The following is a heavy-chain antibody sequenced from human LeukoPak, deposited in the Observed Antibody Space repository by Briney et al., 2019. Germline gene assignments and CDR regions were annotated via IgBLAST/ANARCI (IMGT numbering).Heavy chain of an antibody. Sequence: GGSLRLSCAASGFTFSTYSMNWVRQAPGKGLEWVSYINSRSSTIYYADSVRGRFTISRDNAKNSLYLQMNSLKAEDTAIYYCAREVGTPQAFDIWGQGTMVTVSS. CDR2: INSRSSTI. D-gene: IGHD1-26*01. CDR3: AREVGTPQAFDI. CDR1: GFTFSTYS. J-gene: IGHJ3*02. V-gene: IGHV3-48*01.